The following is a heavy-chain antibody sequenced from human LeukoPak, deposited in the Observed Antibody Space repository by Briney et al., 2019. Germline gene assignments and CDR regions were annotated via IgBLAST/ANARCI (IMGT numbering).Heavy chain of an antibody. J-gene: IGHJ4*02. D-gene: IGHD2-21*02. CDR3: AKPPIVVVTAIHFDY. Sequence: GGSLRLSCAASGFTFSSYAMSWVRRAPGKGLEWVSAISGSGGSTYYADSVKGRFTISRDNSKNTLYLQMNSLRAEDTAVYYCAKPPIVVVTAIHFDYWGQGTLVTVSS. CDR2: ISGSGGST. CDR1: GFTFSSYA. V-gene: IGHV3-23*01.